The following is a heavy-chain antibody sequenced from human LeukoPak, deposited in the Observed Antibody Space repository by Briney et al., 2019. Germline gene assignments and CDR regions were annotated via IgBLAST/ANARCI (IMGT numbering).Heavy chain of an antibody. Sequence: SETLSLTCTVSGGSISSSSYYWGWIRQPPGKGLEWIGSIYYSGSTYYNPSLKSRVTISVDTSKNQFSLKLSSVTAADTAVYYCAPYSSSWYGYFHHWGQGTLVTVSS. J-gene: IGHJ1*01. D-gene: IGHD6-13*01. CDR2: IYYSGST. V-gene: IGHV4-39*07. CDR1: GGSISSSSYY. CDR3: APYSSSWYGYFHH.